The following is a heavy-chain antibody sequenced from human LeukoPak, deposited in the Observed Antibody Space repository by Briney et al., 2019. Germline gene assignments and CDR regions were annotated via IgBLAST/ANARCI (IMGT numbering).Heavy chain of an antibody. CDR1: GYTFTSYG. CDR3: ARDMGLDYYDSSGYYYVSRFDY. Sequence: ASVKVSCKASGYTFTSYGISWVRQAPGQGLEWMGWISAYNGNTNYAQKLQGRVTMTTDTFTSTAYMELRSLRSDDTAVYYCARDMGLDYYDSSGYYYVSRFDYWGQGTLVTVSS. J-gene: IGHJ4*02. CDR2: ISAYNGNT. D-gene: IGHD3-22*01. V-gene: IGHV1-18*01.